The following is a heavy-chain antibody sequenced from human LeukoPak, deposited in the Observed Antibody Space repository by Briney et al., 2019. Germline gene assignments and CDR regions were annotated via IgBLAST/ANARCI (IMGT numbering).Heavy chain of an antibody. CDR1: GYTFTSYY. J-gene: IGHJ6*02. CDR2: INPSGGST. D-gene: IGHD3-10*01. CDR3: ARGVPGSYYSRWYYYYGMDV. V-gene: IGHV1-46*01. Sequence: GASVKVSCKASGYTFTSYYMHWVRQAPGQGLEWVGIINPSGGSTSYAQKFQGRVTMTRDTSTSTVYMELSSLRSEDTAVYYCARGVPGSYYSRWYYYYGMDVWGQGTTVTVSS.